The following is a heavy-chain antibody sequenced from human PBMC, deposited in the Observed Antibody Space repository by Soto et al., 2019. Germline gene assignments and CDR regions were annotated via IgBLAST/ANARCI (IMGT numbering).Heavy chain of an antibody. Sequence: QVQLQESGPGLVKPSETLSLTCTVSGGSISSYYWSWIRQPPGKGLEWIGYIYYSGSTNYNPSLKSRVTISVDTSKNQFSLKLSSVTAADTAVYYCASMPYTYVAGRYYFDYWGQGTLVTVSS. V-gene: IGHV4-59*01. D-gene: IGHD2-15*01. CDR2: IYYSGST. CDR1: GGSISSYY. J-gene: IGHJ4*02. CDR3: ASMPYTYVAGRYYFDY.